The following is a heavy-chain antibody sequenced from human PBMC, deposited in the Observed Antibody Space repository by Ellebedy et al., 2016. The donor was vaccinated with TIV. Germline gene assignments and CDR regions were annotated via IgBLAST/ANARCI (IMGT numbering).Heavy chain of an antibody. V-gene: IGHV3-64D*06. CDR2: ISGNGGTT. J-gene: IGHJ4*02. D-gene: IGHD6-19*01. CDR1: GFTFSTYA. CDR3: VKGLGFTSGWFPYFDF. Sequence: GESLKNSCSASGFTFSTYAMHWVRQAPGKGLEYVSVISGNGGTTYFADSVQGRFTISRDNSKNTLYLQMSSLRSEDTAVYYCVKGLGFTSGWFPYFDFWGQGTLVTVSS.